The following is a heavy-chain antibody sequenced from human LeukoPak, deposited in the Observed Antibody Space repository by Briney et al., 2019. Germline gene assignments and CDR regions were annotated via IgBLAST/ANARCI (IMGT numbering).Heavy chain of an antibody. CDR2: INHSGST. Sequence: SETLSLTCAVYGGSFSGYYWSWIRQPPGKGLEWIGEINHSGSTNYNPSLKSRVTISVDTSKNQFSLKLSSVTAADTAVYYCASHSEYSYGYYFDYWGQGTLVTVSS. CDR1: GGSFSGYY. J-gene: IGHJ4*02. V-gene: IGHV4-34*01. D-gene: IGHD5-18*01. CDR3: ASHSEYSYGYYFDY.